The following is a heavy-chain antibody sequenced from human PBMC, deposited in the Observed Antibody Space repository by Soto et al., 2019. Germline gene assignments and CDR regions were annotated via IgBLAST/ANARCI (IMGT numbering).Heavy chain of an antibody. V-gene: IGHV3-21*01. J-gene: IGHJ4*02. CDR3: ARESEDLTSNFDY. Sequence: PGGSLRLSCAASGFTFSSYSMNWVRQAPGKGLEWVSSISSSSSYIYYADSVKGRFTISRDNAKNSLYLDMNSLSAEDTAVYYCARESEDLTSNFDYWGQGTLVTVSS. CDR1: GFTFSSYS. CDR2: ISSSSSYI.